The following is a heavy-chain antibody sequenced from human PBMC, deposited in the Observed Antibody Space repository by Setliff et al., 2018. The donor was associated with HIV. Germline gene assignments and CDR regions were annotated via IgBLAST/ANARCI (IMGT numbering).Heavy chain of an antibody. D-gene: IGHD6-19*01. CDR1: GYTFTNFG. CDR3: ARDLYTSGWPNWFDP. V-gene: IGHV1-18*01. J-gene: IGHJ5*02. CDR2: VNTNNDKT. Sequence: VASVKVSCKASGYTFTNFGITWVRQVPGQGLEWMGWVNTNNDKTNYAQKFQGRVTMTTDRSTKTAYLGLGSLRPDDTAVYYCARDLYTSGWPNWFDPWGPGTLVTVSS.